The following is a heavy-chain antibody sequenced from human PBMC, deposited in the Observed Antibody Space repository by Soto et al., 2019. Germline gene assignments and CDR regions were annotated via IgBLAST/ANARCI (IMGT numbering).Heavy chain of an antibody. D-gene: IGHD6-19*01. J-gene: IGHJ5*01. V-gene: IGHV1-18*04. Sequence: SVKVSCKASGYTFTSYYMHWVRQAPGQGLEWMGWISSYNGNTNYAQKLQGRVTMTTDTSTSTAYMDLRSLRSDDTAGYYCARVESSGWYVFWGQGTLVTVSS. CDR3: ARVESSGWYVF. CDR2: ISSYNGNT. CDR1: GYTFTSYY.